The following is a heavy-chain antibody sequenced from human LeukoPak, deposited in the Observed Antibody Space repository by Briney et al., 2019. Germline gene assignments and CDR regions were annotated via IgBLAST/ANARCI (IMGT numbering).Heavy chain of an antibody. J-gene: IGHJ4*02. V-gene: IGHV3-23*01. CDR3: AKDGGLWVSAHWGDS. CDR1: GFTFSSYT. CDR2: ITTSDGNT. Sequence: GGSLRLSCAASGFTFSSYTMSWVRQAPGKGLEWGSTITTSDGNTYYADSVKGRFTVSRDNSKNTLYLQMNCLRAEDTAVYYCAKDGGLWVSAHWGDSWGRGTLVTVSS. D-gene: IGHD7-27*01.